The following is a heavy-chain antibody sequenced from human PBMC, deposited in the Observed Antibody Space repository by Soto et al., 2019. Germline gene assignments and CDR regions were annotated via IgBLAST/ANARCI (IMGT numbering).Heavy chain of an antibody. Sequence: EVQLVESVGGLVKPGGSLRLSCAASGFTFSSYSMNWVRQAPGKGLEWVSSISSSSSYIYYADSVKGPFTISRDTAKNSLYLQINSLRAEDTAVYYCASDRGYDAFDIWGQGTMVTVSS. D-gene: IGHD3-10*01. J-gene: IGHJ3*02. CDR3: ASDRGYDAFDI. CDR2: ISSSSSYI. CDR1: GFTFSSYS. V-gene: IGHV3-21*01.